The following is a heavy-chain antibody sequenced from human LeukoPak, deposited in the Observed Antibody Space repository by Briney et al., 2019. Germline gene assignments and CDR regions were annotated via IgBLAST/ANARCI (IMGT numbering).Heavy chain of an antibody. CDR1: GDSLTSGSRS. Sequence: PSQTLSLTCTVSGDSLTSGSRSWSWIRQPAGKRLEWIGHFYSSTRTTYNPSLESRVTISGDTAKNQFSLKLDSVTAADTAVYFCARCMSELDYGDYAYYYHMDVWGKGTTVTVSS. J-gene: IGHJ6*04. CDR3: ARCMSELDYGDYAYYYHMDV. CDR2: FYSSTRT. D-gene: IGHD4-17*01. V-gene: IGHV4-61*09.